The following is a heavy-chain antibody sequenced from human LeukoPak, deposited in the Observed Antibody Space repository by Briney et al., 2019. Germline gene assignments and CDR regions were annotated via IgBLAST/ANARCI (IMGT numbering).Heavy chain of an antibody. D-gene: IGHD3-22*01. V-gene: IGHV3-20*04. Sequence: PGGSLRLSCAASGFTFDDYGMSWVRQAPGKGLELVSGINWNGGSTGYADSVKGRFTISRDNAKNSLYLQMNSLRAEDTALYYCASLYYYDSSGHPWGQGTLVTVSS. CDR2: INWNGGST. J-gene: IGHJ5*02. CDR3: ASLYYYDSSGHP. CDR1: GFTFDDYG.